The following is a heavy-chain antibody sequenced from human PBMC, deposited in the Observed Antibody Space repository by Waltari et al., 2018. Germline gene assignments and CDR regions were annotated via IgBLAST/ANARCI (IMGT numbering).Heavy chain of an antibody. J-gene: IGHJ4*02. D-gene: IGHD6-13*01. V-gene: IGHV3-33*01. CDR1: GFTFSSYG. Sequence: QVQLVESGGGVVQPGRSLRLSCAASGFTFSSYGMHWVRQAPGKGLEWVAVIWYDGSNKYYADSVKGRFTISRDNSKNTLYLQMNSLRAEDTAVYYCAREISSSWYFDYWGQGTLVTVSS. CDR2: IWYDGSNK. CDR3: AREISSSWYFDY.